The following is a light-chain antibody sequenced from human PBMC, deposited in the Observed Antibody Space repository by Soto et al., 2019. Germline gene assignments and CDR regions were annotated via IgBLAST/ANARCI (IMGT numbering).Light chain of an antibody. CDR2: AAS. Sequence: IPLTQSPSSLSASVGDRVTITCRASQGISSFLAWYQQKPGKPPKLLISAASTLHSGVPSRFSGSGSGTDFTLTISSLQPEDFATYFCQQLHTYPYTFGQGTKLEI. J-gene: IGKJ2*01. CDR1: QGISSF. CDR3: QQLHTYPYT. V-gene: IGKV1-9*01.